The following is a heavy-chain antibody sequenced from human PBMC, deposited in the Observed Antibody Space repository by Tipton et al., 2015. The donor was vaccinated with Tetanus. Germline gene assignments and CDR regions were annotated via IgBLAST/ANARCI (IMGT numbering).Heavy chain of an antibody. V-gene: IGHV4-4*07. CDR3: ASRGYSGRRQIEDY. CDR1: RGPISSYY. CDR2: ISNGNT. D-gene: IGHD5-12*01. J-gene: IGHJ4*02. Sequence: TLSLTCTVSRGPISSYYWSWIRQPAGKGLEWVGHISNGNTDYSTSLKSRVTLSVDLSKNQFSLQLRAVTAADTAVYYCASRGYSGRRQIEDYWGQGTLVTVSS.